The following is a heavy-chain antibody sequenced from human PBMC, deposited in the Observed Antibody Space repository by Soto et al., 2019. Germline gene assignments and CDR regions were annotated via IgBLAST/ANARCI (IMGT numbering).Heavy chain of an antibody. Sequence: GGSLRLSCAASGLTFNNYAMSWVRQTPEKGLEWVSAISGSGSSTYYADSVRGRFTISRDNSKNTLYLQMNSLRAEDTAVYYCASTVTIFDYWGQGTLVTVSS. CDR3: ASTVTIFDY. CDR2: ISGSGSST. D-gene: IGHD4-4*01. J-gene: IGHJ4*02. V-gene: IGHV3-23*01. CDR1: GLTFNNYA.